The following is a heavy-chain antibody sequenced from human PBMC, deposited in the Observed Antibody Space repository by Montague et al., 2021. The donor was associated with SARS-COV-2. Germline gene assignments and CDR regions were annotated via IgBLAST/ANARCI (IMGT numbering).Heavy chain of an antibody. CDR1: GGSITRNYY. D-gene: IGHD3-10*01. CDR2: IDYSGTT. CDR3: ARPLVRGVPKAFDI. J-gene: IGHJ3*02. Sequence: SETLSLTCTVSGGSITRNYYWGWIRQPPGKGLEWVGNIDYSGTTFINPSLESRATIFVDASKKQFSLNLASVTAADTAVYYCARPLVRGVPKAFDIWGQGALVIVSS. V-gene: IGHV4-39*01.